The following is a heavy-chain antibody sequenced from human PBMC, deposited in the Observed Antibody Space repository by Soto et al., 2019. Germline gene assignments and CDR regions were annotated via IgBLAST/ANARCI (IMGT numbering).Heavy chain of an antibody. V-gene: IGHV3-74*01. CDR3: ARLDSSGYTCFDY. J-gene: IGHJ4*02. Sequence: GGSLRLSCAVSGFTFRSYWMHWVRQAPGVGLVWVSRINSDGTSTGYADSVKGRFTISRDNAKNTLYLQMNSLRAEDTAVYYCARLDSSGYTCFDYWGQGTLVTVSS. CDR2: INSDGTST. D-gene: IGHD3-22*01. CDR1: GFTFRSYW.